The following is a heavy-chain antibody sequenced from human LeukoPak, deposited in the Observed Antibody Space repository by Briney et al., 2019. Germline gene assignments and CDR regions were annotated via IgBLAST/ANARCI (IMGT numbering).Heavy chain of an antibody. D-gene: IGHD2-2*01. V-gene: IGHV3-66*01. J-gene: IGHJ4*02. CDR3: AKDSLRTVPKASFDS. CDR1: GFTVSSNY. CDR2: IYSGGST. Sequence: GGSLRLSCAASGFTVSSNYMSWVRQAPGKGLEWVSVIYSGGSTYYADSVKGRFTISRDNSKNTLYLQMNSLRAEDRAVYYCAKDSLRTVPKASFDSWGQGTLVTVSS.